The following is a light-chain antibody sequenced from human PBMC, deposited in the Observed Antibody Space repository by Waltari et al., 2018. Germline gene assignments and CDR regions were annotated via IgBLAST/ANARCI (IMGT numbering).Light chain of an antibody. J-gene: IGLJ2*01. CDR1: SSNLRPNP. V-gene: IGLV1-44*01. Sequence: QSVLTQPPSASGTPGQRGTISCSVSSSNLRPNPVNRYQQLPGAAPKLLLYSNDQRPSGVPDRFSGSKSGTSASLAISGLQSEDEADYYYATWDDSLNGQLFGGGTKLAVL. CDR3: ATWDDSLNGQL. CDR2: SND.